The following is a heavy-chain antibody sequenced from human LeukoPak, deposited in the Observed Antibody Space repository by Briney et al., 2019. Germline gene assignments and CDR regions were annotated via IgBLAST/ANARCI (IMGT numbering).Heavy chain of an antibody. CDR1: GYTFTSYA. J-gene: IGHJ4*02. D-gene: IGHD2-15*01. Sequence: ASVKVSCKASGYTFTSYAMHWVRQAPGQRLEWMGWINAGNGNTKYSQKFQGRVTITRDTSARTAYMELSSLRSEDTAVYYCARVDLYCSGGSCYPERFDYWGQGTLVTVSS. V-gene: IGHV1-3*01. CDR3: ARVDLYCSGGSCYPERFDY. CDR2: INAGNGNT.